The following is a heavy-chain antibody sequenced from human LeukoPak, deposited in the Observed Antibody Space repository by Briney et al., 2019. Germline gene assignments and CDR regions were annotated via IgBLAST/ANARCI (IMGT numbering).Heavy chain of an antibody. CDR1: GFTFSNAW. CDR3: TTDLPTLGSGEMDY. D-gene: IGHD3-10*01. J-gene: IGHJ4*02. V-gene: IGHV3-15*01. Sequence: GGSLRLSCAASGFTFSNAWMSWVRQAPGKGLEWVGRIKTKTEGGTTDYPAPVKGRFTISRDDSKNTVYLQMNSLKTEDTAVYYCTTDLPTLGSGEMDYWGQGTLVTVSS. CDR2: IKTKTEGGTT.